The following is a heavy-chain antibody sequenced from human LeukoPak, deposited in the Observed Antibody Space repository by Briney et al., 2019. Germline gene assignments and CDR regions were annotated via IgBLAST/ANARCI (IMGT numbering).Heavy chain of an antibody. CDR2: IDGDGRDT. J-gene: IGHJ3*01. CDR3: AKDSTSFNGVYDAFDF. V-gene: IGHV3-NL1*01. D-gene: IGHD2-8*01. Sequence: GGSLRLSCAASGFTSSSYSMNWVRQAPGKGLEWVSVIDGDGRDTYYIDSVKGRFTISRDNSKNTLSLQMSSLRPEDTAMYFCAKDSTSFNGVYDAFDFWGQGTMVTVSS. CDR1: GFTSSSYS.